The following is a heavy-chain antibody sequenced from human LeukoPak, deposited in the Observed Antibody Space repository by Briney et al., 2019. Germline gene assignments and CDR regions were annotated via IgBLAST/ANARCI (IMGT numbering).Heavy chain of an antibody. J-gene: IGHJ4*02. CDR2: IYYSGST. D-gene: IGHD6-6*01. CDR1: GGSISSGDYY. CDR3: ARVAVVAARPGWVDY. Sequence: SETLSLTCIVSGGSISSGDYYWNWIRQPPGKGLEWIGYIYYSGSTYYNPSLKSRLTISVGTVKNQFSLELSSVTAADTAVYYCARVAVVAARPGWVDYWGQGTLVTVPS. V-gene: IGHV4-30-4*08.